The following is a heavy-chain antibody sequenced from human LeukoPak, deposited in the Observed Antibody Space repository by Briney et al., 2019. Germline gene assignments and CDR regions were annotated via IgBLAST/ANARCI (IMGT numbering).Heavy chain of an antibody. V-gene: IGHV3-7*01. CDR3: LGGVAADY. CDR1: RFSFSHYW. Sequence: GGSLRLSCAASRFSFSHYWMTWVRQAPGKGVEWVANINRDASDKHYADSVKGRFTTSRDNAKNPLYLQMNSLRVEDTAVYYCLGGVAADYWGRGTLVTVSS. D-gene: IGHD3-16*01. J-gene: IGHJ4*02. CDR2: INRDASDK.